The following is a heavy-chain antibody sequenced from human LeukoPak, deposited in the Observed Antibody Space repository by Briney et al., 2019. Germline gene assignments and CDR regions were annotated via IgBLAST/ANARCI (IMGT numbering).Heavy chain of an antibody. J-gene: IGHJ4*02. CDR1: GFTFSSYS. V-gene: IGHV3-48*01. CDR3: ARDSGHCGGDCYLNY. Sequence: GGSLRLSCAASGFTFSSYSMNWVRQAPGKGLEWVSYISSSSSTIYYADSVKGRFTISRDNAKSSLYLQMNSLRAEDTAVYYCARDSGHCGGDCYLNYWGQGTLVTVSS. D-gene: IGHD2-21*02. CDR2: ISSSSSTI.